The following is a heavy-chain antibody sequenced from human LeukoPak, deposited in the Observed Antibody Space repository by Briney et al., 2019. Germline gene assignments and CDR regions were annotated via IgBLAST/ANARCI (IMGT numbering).Heavy chain of an antibody. J-gene: IGHJ3*02. CDR3: TIGLAGDWDAFDI. CDR2: IHADSGNT. V-gene: IGHV1-3*01. Sequence: VASVKVSCKTSGYTFTTCAVHWVRQAPGQRLEWMGWIHADSGNTKYSQKLQGRVAIARDTSAGTIYMELTSLRIEDTAVYFCTIGLAGDWDAFDIWGLGTMVTVSS. D-gene: IGHD6-19*01. CDR1: GYTFTTCA.